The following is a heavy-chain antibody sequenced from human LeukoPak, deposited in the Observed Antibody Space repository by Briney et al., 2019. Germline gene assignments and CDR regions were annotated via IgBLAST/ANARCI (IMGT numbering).Heavy chain of an antibody. Sequence: SVKISCKASGGTFSSYAISWVRQAPGQGLEWMGGIIPIFGTANYAQKFQGRVTITTDESTSTAYMELSSLRSEDTAVYYCARDYDSSGYYGNYWGQGTLVTVSS. J-gene: IGHJ4*02. D-gene: IGHD3-22*01. V-gene: IGHV1-69*05. CDR2: IIPIFGTA. CDR3: ARDYDSSGYYGNY. CDR1: GGTFSSYA.